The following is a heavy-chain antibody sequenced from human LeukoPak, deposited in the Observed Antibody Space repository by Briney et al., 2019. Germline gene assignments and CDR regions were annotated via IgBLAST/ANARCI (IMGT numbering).Heavy chain of an antibody. D-gene: IGHD3-22*01. CDR2: ISGSGGST. J-gene: IGHJ4*02. Sequence: GGSLRLSCAASGLTFSSYAMSWVRQAPGKGLEWVSAISGSGGSTYYADSVKGRFTISRDNSKNTLYLQMNSLRAEDTAVYYCAKVGAYYYDSSGPFDYWGQGTLVTVSS. V-gene: IGHV3-23*01. CDR1: GLTFSSYA. CDR3: AKVGAYYYDSSGPFDY.